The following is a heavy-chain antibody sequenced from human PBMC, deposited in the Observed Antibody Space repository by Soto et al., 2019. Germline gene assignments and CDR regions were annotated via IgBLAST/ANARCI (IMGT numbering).Heavy chain of an antibody. Sequence: EVQLVESGGGLVQPGGSLKLSCAASGFTFSGSAMHWVRQASGKGLEWVGRIRSKANSYATAYAASVKGRFTISRDDSKNTAYVQMNSLKTEDTAVYYCTRREVLDDGMDVWGQGTTVTVSS. D-gene: IGHD1-1*01. CDR1: GFTFSGSA. CDR3: TRREVLDDGMDV. V-gene: IGHV3-73*02. J-gene: IGHJ6*02. CDR2: IRSKANSYAT.